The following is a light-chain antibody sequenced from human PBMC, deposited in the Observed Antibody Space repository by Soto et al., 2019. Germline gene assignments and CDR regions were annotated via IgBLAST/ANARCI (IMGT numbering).Light chain of an antibody. CDR1: SSDVGAYNY. Sequence: QSALTQPRSVYGSPGQSVTISCTGTSSDVGAYNYVSWYQQPPGKAPKLMIYDVSKRPSGVPDRFSGSKSGNTASLTISGLQAEDEADYYCCSYAGSYTTYVFGTGTKLTVL. CDR3: CSYAGSYTTYV. CDR2: DVS. J-gene: IGLJ1*01. V-gene: IGLV2-11*01.